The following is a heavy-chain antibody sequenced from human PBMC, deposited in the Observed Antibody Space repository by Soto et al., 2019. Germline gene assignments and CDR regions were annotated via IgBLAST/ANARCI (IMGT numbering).Heavy chain of an antibody. V-gene: IGHV4-4*02. CDR2: IHHSGAT. CDR3: ATGSPYYYGSGGMWDS. Sequence: QVRLQESGPGLVKPSGTLSLTCLVSGGSMSSPNWWTWVRQAPVKGLEWIAEIHHSGATNYSPSLKSRAVISIDKSNNQFSLHLTSVTAAATAVYYCATGSPYYYGSGGMWDSWGRGALGTVSS. D-gene: IGHD3-10*01. CDR1: GGSMSSPNW. J-gene: IGHJ4*02.